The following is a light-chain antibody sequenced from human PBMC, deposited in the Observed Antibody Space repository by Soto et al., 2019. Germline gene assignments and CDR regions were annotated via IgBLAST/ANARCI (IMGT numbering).Light chain of an antibody. Sequence: QSALTQPPSVSGSPGQSVTVSCTGSSTNIGAYDYVSWYQLHPDKAPRLTLFDVTQRPSGVPDRFSGSKSGNTASLTISRLQAEDEAEYYCSSFAGSYGLFGGGTKLTVL. V-gene: IGLV2-11*01. CDR3: SSFAGSYGL. CDR1: STNIGAYDY. CDR2: DVT. J-gene: IGLJ2*01.